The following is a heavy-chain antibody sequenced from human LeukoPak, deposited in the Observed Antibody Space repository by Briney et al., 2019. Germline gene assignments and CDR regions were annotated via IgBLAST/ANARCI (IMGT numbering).Heavy chain of an antibody. J-gene: IGHJ6*03. CDR2: IIPIFGTA. CDR3: ARGYDFWSGYYTEEFYYYYMDV. D-gene: IGHD3-3*01. CDR1: GGTFSSYA. Sequence: ASAKVSCRASGGTFSSYAISWVRQAPGQGLEWMGGIIPIFGTANYAQKFQGRVTITTDESTSTAYTELSSLRSEDTAVYYCARGYDFWSGYYTEEFYYYYMDVWGKGTTVTVSS. V-gene: IGHV1-69*05.